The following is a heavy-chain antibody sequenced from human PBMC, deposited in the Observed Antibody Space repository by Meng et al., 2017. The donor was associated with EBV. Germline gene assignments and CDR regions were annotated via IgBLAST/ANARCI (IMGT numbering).Heavy chain of an antibody. CDR3: ASAEHYGDYVFEY. J-gene: IGHJ4*02. D-gene: IGHD4-17*01. V-gene: IGHV1-69*01. CDR1: GGFLRRSA. CDR2: IIPLFHTT. Sequence: LVTSGGGVETPRPPVTSSCKLSGGFLRRSAISWVRQAPGQGLEWMGGIIPLFHTTNYAQKFQGRLHIIADESSATTYMELSSLRSEDTAIYYCASAEHYGDYVFEYWGQGTLVTASS.